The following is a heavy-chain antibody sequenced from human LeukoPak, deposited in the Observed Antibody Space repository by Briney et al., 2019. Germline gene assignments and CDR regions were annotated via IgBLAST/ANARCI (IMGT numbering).Heavy chain of an antibody. J-gene: IGHJ5*02. D-gene: IGHD3-16*02. CDR3: ARHQIRLGELSFGNWFDP. CDR2: IYYSGST. CDR1: GGSISSSSYY. Sequence: SETLSLTCTVSGGSISSSSYYWGWIRQPPGKGLEWIGSIYYSGSTYYNPSLKSRVTISVDTSKNQFSLKLSSVTAAGTAVYYCARHQIRLGELSFGNWFDPWGQGTLVTVSS. V-gene: IGHV4-39*01.